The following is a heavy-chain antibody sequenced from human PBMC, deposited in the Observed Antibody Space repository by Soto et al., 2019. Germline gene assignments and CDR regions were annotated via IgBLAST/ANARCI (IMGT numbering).Heavy chain of an antibody. CDR1: GFNFRSFG. J-gene: IGHJ4*02. Sequence: QVHLVESGGGVVQPGRSLRLSCIASGFNFRSFGMFWARQAPGKGLEWVALITWRGTTVYYADSVKGRFTISRDNSKNTLFLQMDSLGVEDTAVYYCARTGDGHHDFLDYWGQGILVSVSS. CDR2: ITWRGTTV. D-gene: IGHD1-1*01. V-gene: IGHV3-30*03. CDR3: ARTGDGHHDFLDY.